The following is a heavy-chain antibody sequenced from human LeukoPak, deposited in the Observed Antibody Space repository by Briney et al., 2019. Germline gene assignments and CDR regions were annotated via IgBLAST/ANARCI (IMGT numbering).Heavy chain of an antibody. D-gene: IGHD5-18*01. CDR1: GYTFTGYY. V-gene: IGHV1-2*02. CDR2: INPNSGGT. J-gene: IGHJ4*02. Sequence: ASVKVSCKASGYTFTGYYMHWVRQAPGQGLEWMGWINPNSGGTNYAQKFQGRVTMTRDTSISTAYMELSRLRSDDTAVYYCARDRGSYGLVDYWGQGTPVTVSS. CDR3: ARDRGSYGLVDY.